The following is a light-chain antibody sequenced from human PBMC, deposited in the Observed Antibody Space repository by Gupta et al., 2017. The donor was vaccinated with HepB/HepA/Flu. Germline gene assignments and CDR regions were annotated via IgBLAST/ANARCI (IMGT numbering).Light chain of an antibody. CDR2: GAP. Sequence: EVVLTQSPGTLSLSPGERATLSCRASQAVSSSYLAWYQQRPGQAPRLLIYGAPSRADGSPDRFSGSGPVAHFTRTSSRRETEDFPVYYWQLDGSSHLFGDGTTVDVK. CDR1: QAVSSSY. J-gene: IGKJ3*01. V-gene: IGKV3-20*01. CDR3: QLDGSSHL.